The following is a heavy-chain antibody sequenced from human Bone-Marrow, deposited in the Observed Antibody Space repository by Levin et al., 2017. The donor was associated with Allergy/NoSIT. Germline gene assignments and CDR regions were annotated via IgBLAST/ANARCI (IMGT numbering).Heavy chain of an antibody. D-gene: IGHD6-13*01. CDR1: GFTFSDYY. J-gene: IGHJ4*02. CDR2: ISTSGSTI. Sequence: PGGSLRLSCAASGFTFSDYYMSWIRQAPGKGLEWVSYISTSGSTIYYADSVKGRFTISRDNAKNSLYLQMNSLRAEDTAVYYCARANRSSWYRSPVFDYLDYWGQGTLVTVSS. V-gene: IGHV3-11*01. CDR3: ARANRSSWYRSPVFDYLDY.